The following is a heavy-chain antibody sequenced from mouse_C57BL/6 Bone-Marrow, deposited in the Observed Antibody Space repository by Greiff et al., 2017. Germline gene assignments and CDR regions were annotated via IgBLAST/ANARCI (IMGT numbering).Heavy chain of an antibody. J-gene: IGHJ4*01. CDR2: IYPRSGNT. V-gene: IGHV1-81*01. Sequence: QVQLKESGAELARPGASVKLSCKASGYTFTSYGISWVKQRTGQGLEWIGEIYPRSGNTYYNEKFKGKATLTADKSSSTAYMELRSLTSEDSAVYFCARGLLVAMDYWGQGTSVTVSS. CDR1: GYTFTSYG. D-gene: IGHD3-1*01. CDR3: ARGLLVAMDY.